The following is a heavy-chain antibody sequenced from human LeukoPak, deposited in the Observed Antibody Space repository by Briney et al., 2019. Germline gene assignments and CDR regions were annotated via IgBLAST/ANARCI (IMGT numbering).Heavy chain of an antibody. CDR3: AKVRIVSTRHGACDI. CDR1: GFTFNTYA. J-gene: IGHJ3*02. CDR2: ISGSGGST. V-gene: IGHV3-23*01. D-gene: IGHD5/OR15-5a*01. Sequence: PGGSLRLSCAASGFTFNTYAMSWVRQAPGKGLEWVSVISGSGGSTYYADSVQGRFTISRDNSKNTLYLQMNSLRAEDTAVYYCAKVRIVSTRHGACDIWGQGTMVTASS.